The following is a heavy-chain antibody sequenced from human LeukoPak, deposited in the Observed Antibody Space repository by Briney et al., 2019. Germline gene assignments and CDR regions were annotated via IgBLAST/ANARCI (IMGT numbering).Heavy chain of an antibody. V-gene: IGHV3-49*04. CDR1: GFTFGDYA. D-gene: IGHD3-22*01. Sequence: GGSLRLSCTASGFTFGDYAMSWVRQAPGKGLEWVGFIRSKAYGGTTEYAASVKGRFTISGDDSKSIAYLQMNSLKTEDTAVYYCTRGDNYYDSSGYYALGYYYYYMDVWGKGTTVTVSS. CDR2: IRSKAYGGTT. CDR3: TRGDNYYDSSGYYALGYYYYYMDV. J-gene: IGHJ6*03.